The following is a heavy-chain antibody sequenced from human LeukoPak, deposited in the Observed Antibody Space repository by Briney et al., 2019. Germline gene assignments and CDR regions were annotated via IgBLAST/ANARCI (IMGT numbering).Heavy chain of an antibody. J-gene: IGHJ4*02. CDR3: AKKKYDSTEIDF. V-gene: IGHV3-15*01. Sequence: GGSLRLSCAASGFTFSNAWMSWVRQAPGKGLEWVGRIKSKTDGGTTDYAAPVKGRFTISRDDSKNTLYLQMNSLRAEDTAVYYCAKKKYDSTEIDFWGQGTLVTVSS. CDR2: IKSKTDGGTT. CDR1: GFTFSNAW. D-gene: IGHD3-22*01.